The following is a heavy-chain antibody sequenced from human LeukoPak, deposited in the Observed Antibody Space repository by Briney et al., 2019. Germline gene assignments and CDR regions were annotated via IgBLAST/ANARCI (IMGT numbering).Heavy chain of an antibody. V-gene: IGHV3-9*01. J-gene: IGHJ3*02. CDR2: ISWNSGSI. Sequence: PGGSLRLSCAASGFTFDDYAMHWVRPAPGKGLEWVSGISWNSGSIGYADSVKGRFTISRDNAKSSLYLQMNSLRAEDTALYYCAKDMGRVRYGSGSNEAFDIWGQGTMVTVSS. D-gene: IGHD3-10*01. CDR1: GFTFDDYA. CDR3: AKDMGRVRYGSGSNEAFDI.